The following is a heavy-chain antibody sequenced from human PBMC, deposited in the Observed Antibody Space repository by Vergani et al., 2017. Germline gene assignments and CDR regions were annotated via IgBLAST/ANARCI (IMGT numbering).Heavy chain of an antibody. V-gene: IGHV3-43*01. CDR1: GFTFDDYT. J-gene: IGHJ4*02. CDR3: AKVGQQQLALYYFDY. CDR2: ISWDGGST. Sequence: EVQLVESGGVVVQPGGSLRLSCAASGFTFDDYTMHWVRQAPGKGLEWVSLISWDGGSTYYADSVKGRFTISRDNSKNSLYLQMNSLRTEDTAVYYCAKVGQQQLALYYFDYWGQGTLVTVSS. D-gene: IGHD6-13*01.